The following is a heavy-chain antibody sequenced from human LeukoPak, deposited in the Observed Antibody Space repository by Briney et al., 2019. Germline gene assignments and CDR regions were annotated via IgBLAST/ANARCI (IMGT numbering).Heavy chain of an antibody. CDR2: IIPIFGTA. CDR1: GGTFSSYA. Sequence: ASVKVSCKASGGTFSSYAISWVRQAPGQGLEWMGGIIPIFGTANYAQKFQGRVTITTEESTSTAYMELSSLRSEDTAVYYCARVTTVHYYYYYMDVWGKGTTVTVSS. J-gene: IGHJ6*03. CDR3: ARVTTVHYYYYYMDV. D-gene: IGHD4-11*01. V-gene: IGHV1-69*05.